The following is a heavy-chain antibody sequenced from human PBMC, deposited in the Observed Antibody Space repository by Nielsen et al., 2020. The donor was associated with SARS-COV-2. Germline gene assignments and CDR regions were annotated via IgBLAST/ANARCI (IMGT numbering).Heavy chain of an antibody. CDR3: ARVGWGAYYYYMDV. D-gene: IGHD6-19*01. CDR1: GGTFSSHA. CDR2: IIPIFGTA. J-gene: IGHJ6*03. V-gene: IGHV1-69*13. Sequence: SVKVSCKASGGTFSSHAISWVRQAPGQGLEWMGGIIPIFGTANYAQKFQGRVTITADESTSTAYMELSSLRSEDTAVYYCARVGWGAYYYYMDVWGKGTTVTVSS.